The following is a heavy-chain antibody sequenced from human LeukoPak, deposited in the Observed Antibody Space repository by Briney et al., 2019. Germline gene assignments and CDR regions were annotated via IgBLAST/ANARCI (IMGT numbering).Heavy chain of an antibody. CDR3: ARHALLVGGTGDFDY. D-gene: IGHD1-26*01. CDR2: FDYTGTT. V-gene: IGHV4-59*08. Sequence: SETLSLTCTVSGGSISSHFWSWIRQPPGKRLEWIGYFDYTGTTSYNPSLKSRVTISVDTSKNQLFLKLSSVTAADTAVYYCARHALLVGGTGDFDYWGQGTLVTVFS. CDR1: GGSISSHF. J-gene: IGHJ4*02.